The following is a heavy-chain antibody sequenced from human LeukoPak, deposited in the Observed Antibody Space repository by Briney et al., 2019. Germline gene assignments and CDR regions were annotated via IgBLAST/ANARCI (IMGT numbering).Heavy chain of an antibody. CDR3: ARGLYSSGWSPDY. V-gene: IGHV1-2*02. CDR1: GYTFTGYY. CDR2: INPNSGGT. J-gene: IGHJ4*02. D-gene: IGHD6-19*01. Sequence: ASVKVSCKASGYTFTGYYMHWVRQAPGQGLEWMGWINPNSGGTNYAQKFQGRVTMTRDTFISTAYMELSRLRSDDTAVYYCARGLYSSGWSPDYWGQGTLVTVSS.